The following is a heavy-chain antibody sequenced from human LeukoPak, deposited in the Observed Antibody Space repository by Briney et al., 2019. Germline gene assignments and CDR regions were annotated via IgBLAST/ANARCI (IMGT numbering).Heavy chain of an antibody. J-gene: IGHJ4*02. CDR2: ISSSGSTI. Sequence: GGSLRLSCAASGFTFSDYYMSWIRQAPGKGLEWVSYISSSGSTIYYADSVKGRFTISRDNAKNSLYLQMNSLRAEDTAAYYCTRDYYGSGSYYTNFDYWGQGTLVTVSS. CDR3: TRDYYGSGSYYTNFDY. V-gene: IGHV3-11*01. D-gene: IGHD3-10*01. CDR1: GFTFSDYY.